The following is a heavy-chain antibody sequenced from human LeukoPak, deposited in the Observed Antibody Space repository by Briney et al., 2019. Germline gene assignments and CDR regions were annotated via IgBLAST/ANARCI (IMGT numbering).Heavy chain of an antibody. D-gene: IGHD3-9*01. CDR2: IIPILGIA. V-gene: IGHV1-69*04. CDR3: TYDILTGYYTDY. Sequence: SVKVSCKASGGTFSSYAISWVRQAPGQGREGMGRIIPILGIANYAQKFQGRVTITADKSTSTAYMELSSLRSEDTAVYYCTYDILTGYYTDYWGQGTLVTVSS. J-gene: IGHJ4*02. CDR1: GGTFSSYA.